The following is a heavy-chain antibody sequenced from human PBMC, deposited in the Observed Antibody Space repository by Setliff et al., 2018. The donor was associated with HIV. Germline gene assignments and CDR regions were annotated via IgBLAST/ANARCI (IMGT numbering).Heavy chain of an antibody. Sequence: SETLSLTCAVYGGSFSGYYWSWIRQPPGKGLEWIGEIIHTGSTNYNPSLKSRVTISVDTSKNQFSLGLSSVTAADTAVYYCAARNSGNPTRHFDYWGQGTLVTVSS. CDR1: GGSFSGYY. CDR2: IIHTGST. V-gene: IGHV4-34*12. CDR3: AARNSGNPTRHFDY. J-gene: IGHJ4*02. D-gene: IGHD3-10*01.